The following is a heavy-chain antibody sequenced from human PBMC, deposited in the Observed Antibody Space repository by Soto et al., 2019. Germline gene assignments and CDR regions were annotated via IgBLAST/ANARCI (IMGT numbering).Heavy chain of an antibody. CDR3: ARDREYYYYGMDV. CDR1: GYTFTGYY. V-gene: IGHV1-2*04. CDR2: INPNSGGT. D-gene: IGHD1-26*01. J-gene: IGHJ6*02. Sequence: QVQQVQSGAEVKKPGASVKVSYKASGYTFTGYYMHWVRQAPGQGLEWMGWINPNSGGTNYAQKCQGWVTMTRDTSISTAYMELSRLRSDDTAVYYCARDREYYYYGMDVWGQGTTVTVSS.